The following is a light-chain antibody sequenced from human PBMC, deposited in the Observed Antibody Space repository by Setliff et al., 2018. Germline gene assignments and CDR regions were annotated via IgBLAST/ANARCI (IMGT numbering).Light chain of an antibody. CDR3: SSYTGSNSHV. V-gene: IGLV2-14*02. Sequence: QSALTQPASVSGSPGQSITISCTGTSSDVGRYSLISWYQQHPGKAPKLMIYDVGKRPSGVSNRFSGSKSGNTASLTISGLQAEDEADYYCSSYTGSNSHVFGTGTKVTVL. CDR1: SSDVGRYSL. J-gene: IGLJ1*01. CDR2: DVG.